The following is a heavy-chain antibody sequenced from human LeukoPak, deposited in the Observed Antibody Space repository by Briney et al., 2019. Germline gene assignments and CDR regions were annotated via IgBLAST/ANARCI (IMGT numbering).Heavy chain of an antibody. V-gene: IGHV4-34*01. CDR2: INHSGST. Sequence: SETLSLTCTVSGGSISTYYWSWIRQPPGKGLEWIGEINHSGSTNYNPSLKSRVTISVDTSKNQFSLKLSSVTAADTAVYYCARDVVVPAAMRGLSPYYYYMDVWGKGTTVTISS. J-gene: IGHJ6*03. CDR3: ARDVVVPAAMRGLSPYYYYMDV. D-gene: IGHD2-2*01. CDR1: GGSISTYY.